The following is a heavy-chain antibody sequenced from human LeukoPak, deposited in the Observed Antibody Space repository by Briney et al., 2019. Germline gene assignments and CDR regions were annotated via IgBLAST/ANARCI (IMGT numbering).Heavy chain of an antibody. CDR2: IYYSGST. CDR1: GGSISSYY. V-gene: IGHV4-59*01. D-gene: IGHD6-6*01. J-gene: IGHJ4*02. Sequence: SETLSLTCTVSGGSISSYYWSWIRQPPGKGLEWIGYIYYSGSTNYNPSLKSRVTISVDTSKNQFSLKLSSVTAADTAVYYCARVKARPYYFDYWGQGTLVTVSS. CDR3: ARVKARPYYFDY.